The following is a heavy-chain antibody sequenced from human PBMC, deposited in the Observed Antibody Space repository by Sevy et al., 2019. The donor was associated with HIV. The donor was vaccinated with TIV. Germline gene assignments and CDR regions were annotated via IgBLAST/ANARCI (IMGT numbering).Heavy chain of an antibody. D-gene: IGHD2-21*01. J-gene: IGHJ4*02. CDR2: ILHDGSNE. CDR3: ARDRLLSLLDF. CDR1: RFSFSNYA. V-gene: IGHV3-30*04. Sequence: GGSLRLSCAASRFSFSNYAMHWVRQAPGKGLEWVALILHDGSNEHYADSVKGRFTISRDNSQNTVYLQMNSLRPEDTAVYYCARDRLLSLLDFWGQGTLVTVSS.